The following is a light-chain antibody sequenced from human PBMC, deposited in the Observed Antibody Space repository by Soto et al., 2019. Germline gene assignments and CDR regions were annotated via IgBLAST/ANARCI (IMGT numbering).Light chain of an antibody. J-gene: IGKJ1*01. CDR3: QQYGSSPVT. Sequence: VLTQSPGTLSLSPGERATLACRASQTLSSRHLAWYQQKPGQAPRFLIYGAFSRATGIPDRFSGSGSGTDFTLTISRLEPEDFAVYYCQQYGSSPVTFGQGTKVDNK. V-gene: IGKV3-20*01. CDR1: QTLSSRH. CDR2: GAF.